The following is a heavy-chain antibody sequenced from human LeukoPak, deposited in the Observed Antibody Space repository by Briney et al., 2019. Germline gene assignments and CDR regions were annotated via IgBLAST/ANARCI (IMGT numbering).Heavy chain of an antibody. CDR1: GFTVSSNY. D-gene: IGHD1-1*01. V-gene: IGHV3-49*04. J-gene: IGHJ4*02. Sequence: TGGSLRLSCAASGFTVSSNYMSWVRQAPGKGLEWVGFIRSKAYGGTTEYAASVKGRFTISRDDSKSIAYLQMNSLKTEDTAVYYCTKMNWHYFDHWGQGTLVTVSS. CDR3: TKMNWHYFDH. CDR2: IRSKAYGGTT.